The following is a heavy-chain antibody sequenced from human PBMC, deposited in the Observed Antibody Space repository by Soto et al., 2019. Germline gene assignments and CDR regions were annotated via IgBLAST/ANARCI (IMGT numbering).Heavy chain of an antibody. D-gene: IGHD6-13*01. Sequence: QAQLQESGPRPVKPSETLSLTCTVSGGSVSGGTHYWSWIRQPPGKGLEWIGYIYNSGSTNYNPSLKSRVTISVDTSKNQFSLKLSSVTAADTAVYYCARGYRTSWYWFDLWGRGTLVTVSS. CDR3: ARGYRTSWYWFDL. CDR1: GGSVSGGTHY. V-gene: IGHV4-61*01. CDR2: IYNSGST. J-gene: IGHJ2*01.